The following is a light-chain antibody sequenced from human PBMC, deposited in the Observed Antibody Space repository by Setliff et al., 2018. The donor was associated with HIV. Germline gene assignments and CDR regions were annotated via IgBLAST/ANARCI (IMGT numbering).Light chain of an antibody. V-gene: IGLV1-40*01. Sequence: QSVLTQSPSVSGAPGQTVTESCAGASSNIGAGFDVHWYQQLPGTAPKLLIFGHNNRPSGVPDRFSGSKSGTSASLAITRLQAEDEADYFCQSYDSGLRAVVFGGGTKVTVL. CDR1: SSNIGAGFD. J-gene: IGLJ2*01. CDR2: GHN. CDR3: QSYDSGLRAVV.